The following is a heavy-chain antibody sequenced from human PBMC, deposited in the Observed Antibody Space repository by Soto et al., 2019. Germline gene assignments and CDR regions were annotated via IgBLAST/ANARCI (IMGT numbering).Heavy chain of an antibody. CDR1: GGSIGSDDYY. J-gene: IGHJ1*01. Sequence: SETLSLTCTVSGGSIGSDDYYWSWIRQAPGRGLEWIGYIHSSGSIYYNPSLKSRATMSIDTAVNQFSLKVSSVTVADTAVYYCARDLDGLHDDTSGPFPRPGWGQGTLVTVSS. D-gene: IGHD3-22*01. V-gene: IGHV4-30-4*01. CDR3: ARDLDGLHDDTSGPFPRPG. CDR2: IHSSGSI.